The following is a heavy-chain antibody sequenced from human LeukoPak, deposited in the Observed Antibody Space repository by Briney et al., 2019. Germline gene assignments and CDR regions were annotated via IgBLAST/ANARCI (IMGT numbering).Heavy chain of an antibody. CDR3: ARGRDSSGYYEDAFDI. CDR2: IIPILGIA. J-gene: IGHJ3*02. CDR1: GGTFSSYA. V-gene: IGHV1-69*04. Sequence: SVKVSCKASGGTFSSYAISWVRQAPGQGLEWMGRIIPILGIANYAQKFQGRVTITADKSTSTAYMELSSLRSEDTAVYYCARGRDSSGYYEDAFDIWGQGTMVTVSS. D-gene: IGHD3-22*01.